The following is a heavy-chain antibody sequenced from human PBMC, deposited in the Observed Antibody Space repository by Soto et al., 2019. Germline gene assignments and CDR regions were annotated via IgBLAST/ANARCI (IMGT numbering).Heavy chain of an antibody. V-gene: IGHV3-23*01. CDR3: AKDGARYYYYYGMDV. CDR1: GFAFSSYA. Sequence: GSLRLSCAASGFAFSSYAMSWVRQAPGKGLEWVSAISGSGGSTYYADSVKGRFTISRDNSKNTLYLQMNSLRAEDTAVYYCAKDGARYYYYYGMDVWGQGTTVTVSS. D-gene: IGHD3-16*01. CDR2: ISGSGGST. J-gene: IGHJ6*02.